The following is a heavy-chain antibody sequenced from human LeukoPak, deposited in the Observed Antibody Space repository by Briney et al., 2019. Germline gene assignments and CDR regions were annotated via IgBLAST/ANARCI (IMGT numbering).Heavy chain of an antibody. J-gene: IGHJ4*02. CDR3: VRDGYNQNRFDY. Sequence: GGSLRLSCAASGFNFGSHWMNWVRQAPGKGLEWVANIKEGGSLTYYLDSVRGRFSISRDNTKKSLYLQMNSLRVEDTAVYFCVRDGYNQNRFDYWGQGTLITVSS. CDR2: IKEGGSLT. V-gene: IGHV3-7*03. D-gene: IGHD5-24*01. CDR1: GFNFGSHW.